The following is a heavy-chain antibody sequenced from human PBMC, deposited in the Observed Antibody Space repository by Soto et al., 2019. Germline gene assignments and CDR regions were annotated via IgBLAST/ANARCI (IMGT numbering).Heavy chain of an antibody. CDR3: ASSYGSGYRAFDY. Sequence: QVQLVQSGAEVKKPGSSVKVSCKASGDTFSFYSINWVRQAPGLGLEWMGRINPILRMSNYAQRFQGRATMTADKSTSTAYMELSSLRSEDTAMYYCASSYGSGYRAFDYWGQGALVTVSS. D-gene: IGHD3-10*01. V-gene: IGHV1-69*02. CDR2: INPILRMS. CDR1: GDTFSFYS. J-gene: IGHJ4*02.